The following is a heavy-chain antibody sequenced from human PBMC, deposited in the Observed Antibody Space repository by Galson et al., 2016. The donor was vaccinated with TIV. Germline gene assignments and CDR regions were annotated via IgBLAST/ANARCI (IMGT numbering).Heavy chain of an antibody. CDR3: ARESHTENWFDL. J-gene: IGHJ2*01. CDR1: GYRFTNYW. CDR2: IAPSDSYT. Sequence: QSGAEVKEPGESLKISCKGSGYRFTNYWISWVRQMPGKGLEWMGRIAPSDSYTNYSPPFQGHVTISIDKSVNTAYLQWSALKASDTAMYYCARESHTENWFDLWGRGTLVTVSS. D-gene: IGHD3-9*01. V-gene: IGHV5-10-1*01.